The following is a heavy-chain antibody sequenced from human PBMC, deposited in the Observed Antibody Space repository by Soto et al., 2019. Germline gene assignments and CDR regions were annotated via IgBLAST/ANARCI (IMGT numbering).Heavy chain of an antibody. Sequence: QVQLVQSGAEEKKPGASVKVSCKASGYTFSSHAIHWVRQAPGQSPEWMGWINTGNGNTKYSEKLQGRVTITRDTSESTGDMELSSLKPEDTAGYYCVRDQVAGILDYWCQGSLVTVSS. CDR3: VRDQVAGILDY. V-gene: IGHV1-3*05. D-gene: IGHD2-15*01. CDR2: INTGNGNT. J-gene: IGHJ4*02. CDR1: GYTFSSHA.